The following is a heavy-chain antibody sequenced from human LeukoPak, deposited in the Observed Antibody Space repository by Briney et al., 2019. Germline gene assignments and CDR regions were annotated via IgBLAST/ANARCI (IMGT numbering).Heavy chain of an antibody. Sequence: GASVKVSCKASGYIFLDYGISWLRQAPGQGLKWRGWVGPYIGETKYSQKFQGRVTMTTDTLTNTAFLELTNLRPDDTATYYCTRDFSAKKATITDIWGQGTMVVVSS. CDR2: VGPYIGET. J-gene: IGHJ4*02. CDR1: GYIFLDYG. CDR3: TRDFSAKKATITDI. V-gene: IGHV1-18*01. D-gene: IGHD4/OR15-4a*01.